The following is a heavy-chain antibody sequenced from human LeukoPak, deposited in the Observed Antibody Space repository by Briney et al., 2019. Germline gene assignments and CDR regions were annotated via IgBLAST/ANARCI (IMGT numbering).Heavy chain of an antibody. CDR2: ISYDGSNK. CDR1: GFTFSSYA. V-gene: IGHV3-30*04. Sequence: PGGSLRLFCAASGFTFSSYAMHWVRQAPGKGLEWVAVISYDGSNKYYADSVKGRFTISRDNSKNTLYLQMNSLRAEDTAVYYCARSPEYCSGGSCSWGQGTLVTVSS. J-gene: IGHJ5*02. D-gene: IGHD2-15*01. CDR3: ARSPEYCSGGSCS.